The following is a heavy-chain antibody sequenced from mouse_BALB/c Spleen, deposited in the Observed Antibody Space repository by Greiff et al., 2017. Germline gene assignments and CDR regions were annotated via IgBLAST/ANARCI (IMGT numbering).Heavy chain of an antibody. CDR3: ARKRGNYNFAMDY. CDR2: ISSGSSTI. V-gene: IGHV5-17*02. CDR1: GFTFSSFG. Sequence: EVMLVESGGGLVQPGGSRKLSCAASGFTFSSFGMHWVRQAPEKGLEWVAYISSGSSTIYYADTVKGRFTISRDNPKNTLFLQMTSLRSEDTAMYYCARKRGNYNFAMDYWGQGTSVTVSS. D-gene: IGHD2-1*01. J-gene: IGHJ4*01.